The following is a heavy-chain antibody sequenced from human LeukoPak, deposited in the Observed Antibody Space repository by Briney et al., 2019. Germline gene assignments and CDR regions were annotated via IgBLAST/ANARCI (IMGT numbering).Heavy chain of an antibody. Sequence: PSETLSLTCAVYGGSFSGNYWSWIRQPPGKGLEWIGEINHSGSTNSNPSLNSRVTISVDTSKNQFSLKLSSVTAADTAVYYCARGRGGNTHYYMDVWGKGTTVTVSS. CDR1: GGSFSGNY. V-gene: IGHV4-34*01. CDR2: INHSGST. D-gene: IGHD4-23*01. CDR3: ARGRGGNTHYYMDV. J-gene: IGHJ6*03.